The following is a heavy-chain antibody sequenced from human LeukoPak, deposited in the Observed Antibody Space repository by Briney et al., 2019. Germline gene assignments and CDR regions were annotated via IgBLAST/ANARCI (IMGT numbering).Heavy chain of an antibody. CDR1: GFTFSSYA. V-gene: IGHV3-30-3*01. D-gene: IGHD3-3*01. CDR3: ARTHDFWSGYPRDAFDI. CDR2: ISYDGSNK. J-gene: IGHJ3*02. Sequence: GGSLRLSCAASGFTFSSYAMHWVRQAPGKGLEWVAVISYDGSNKYYADSVKGRFTISRDNSKNTLYLQMNSLRAEDTAVYYCARTHDFWSGYPRDAFDIWGQGTMVTVSS.